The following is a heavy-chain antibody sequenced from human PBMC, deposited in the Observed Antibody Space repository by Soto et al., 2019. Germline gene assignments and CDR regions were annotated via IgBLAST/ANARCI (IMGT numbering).Heavy chain of an antibody. CDR2: VYDLDGT. CDR1: GLTVSGKKY. V-gene: IGHV3-53*01. J-gene: IGHJ3*02. D-gene: IGHD5-12*01. CDR3: ATLHLREHAYDI. Sequence: DVQLVESGGGLIQPGGSLRLSCVASGLTVSGKKYMAWVRQAPGKGPEWLSGVYDLDGTYYADSVRGRFTTSIDSSRTTVYLQMRDLRPEDTALYFFATLHLREHAYDIWGQGTMVTVSS.